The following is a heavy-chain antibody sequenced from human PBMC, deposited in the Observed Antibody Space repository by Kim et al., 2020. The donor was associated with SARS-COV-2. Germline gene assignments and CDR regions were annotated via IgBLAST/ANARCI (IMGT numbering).Heavy chain of an antibody. D-gene: IGHD3-10*01. CDR3: VRQVAGSNFDV. J-gene: IGHJ3*01. V-gene: IGHV3-23*01. Sequence: FYAESVKGLFPISRDTSKNAVYLQLNILGAEDTAIYYCVRQVAGSNFDVWGQGTMVTVSS.